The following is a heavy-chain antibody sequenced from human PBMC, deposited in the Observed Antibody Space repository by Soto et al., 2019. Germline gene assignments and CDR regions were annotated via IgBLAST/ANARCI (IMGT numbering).Heavy chain of an antibody. J-gene: IGHJ4*02. D-gene: IGHD6-25*01. CDR3: ATQRGGGGY. Sequence: EVQLVESGGGLIQPGGSLRLSCAVSGFTVSNNYMSWVRQAPGKGLEGVSVIYSGGYTAYGDSVKGRFTISRDNSKKPLYFQMNGRGADSTAWYYGATQRGGGGYWGQGTLVTVSS. CDR2: IYSGGYT. V-gene: IGHV3-53*01. CDR1: GFTVSNNY.